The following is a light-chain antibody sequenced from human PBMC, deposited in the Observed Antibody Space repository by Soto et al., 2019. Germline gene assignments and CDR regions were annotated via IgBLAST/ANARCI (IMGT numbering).Light chain of an antibody. J-gene: IGKJ1*01. CDR3: QQSYSNPWT. Sequence: IWMTQSPSLLSASTGDRVTISCRISQGISSYLAWYQQKPGKAPELLIYAASSLQSGVPSRFSGSGSGTDFTLTISSLQPEDFETYYCQQSYSNPWTFGQGTKVDIK. V-gene: IGKV1D-8*02. CDR1: QGISSY. CDR2: AAS.